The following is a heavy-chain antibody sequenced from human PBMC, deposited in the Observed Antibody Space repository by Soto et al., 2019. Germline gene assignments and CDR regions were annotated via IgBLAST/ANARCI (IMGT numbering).Heavy chain of an antibody. D-gene: IGHD6-13*01. CDR1: GYTFSSFY. CDR3: ARITATGVKGLGY. Sequence: QVQLVQSGAEVKEPGASVRLSCTASGYTFSSFYMHWVRQAPGQGLEWMGIITPNGDSTTYAQKFQGRLTMTRDTSTSTLYMELVSLRSEDTAVYYCARITATGVKGLGYWGQGTLVTVSS. J-gene: IGHJ4*02. CDR2: ITPNGDST. V-gene: IGHV1-46*01.